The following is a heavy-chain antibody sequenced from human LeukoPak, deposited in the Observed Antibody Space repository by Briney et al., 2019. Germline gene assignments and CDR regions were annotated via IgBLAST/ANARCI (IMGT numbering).Heavy chain of an antibody. J-gene: IGHJ4*02. Sequence: VASVKVSCKTSGYTFTKYLIHWVRQAPGQGLEWMGTINPQGDITNYAQRFQGRITLTEDTSTSTVYMELSSLTSEDTAVYYCARWISLRSYSSGYFDYWGQGTLVTVSS. CDR2: INPQGDIT. CDR1: GYTFTKYL. CDR3: ARWISLRSYSSGYFDY. D-gene: IGHD1-26*01. V-gene: IGHV1-46*01.